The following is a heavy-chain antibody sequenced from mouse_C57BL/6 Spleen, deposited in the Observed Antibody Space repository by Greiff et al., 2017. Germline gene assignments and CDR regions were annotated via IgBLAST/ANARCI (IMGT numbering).Heavy chain of an antibody. J-gene: IGHJ3*01. Sequence: EVKLVESGPGLVNPSQSLSLTCSVTGYSITSGYYWNWLRQFPGDKLEWMGYISYDGSNNYNPSLKNRISITRDTSKNQFFLKLNSVTTEDTATYYCARGEVSWFAYWGQGTLVTVSA. CDR2: ISYDGSN. CDR3: ARGEVSWFAY. V-gene: IGHV3-6*01. CDR1: GYSITSGYY.